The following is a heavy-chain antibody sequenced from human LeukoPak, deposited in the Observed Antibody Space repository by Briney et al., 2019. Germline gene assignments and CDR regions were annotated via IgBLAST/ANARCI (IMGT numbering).Heavy chain of an antibody. Sequence: NPGGSLRLSCAASGFTFSSYSMNWVRQAPGKGLEWVSSISSSSSYIYYADSVKGRFTISRDNSKNTLYLQMNSLRAEDTAVYYCAKSVSVPYSSSSFFDYWGQGTLVTVSS. CDR2: ISSSSSYI. CDR3: AKSVSVPYSSSSFFDY. CDR1: GFTFSSYS. V-gene: IGHV3-21*01. D-gene: IGHD6-6*01. J-gene: IGHJ4*02.